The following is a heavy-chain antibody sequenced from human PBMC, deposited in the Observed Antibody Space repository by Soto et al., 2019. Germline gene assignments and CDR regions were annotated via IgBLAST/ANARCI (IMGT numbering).Heavy chain of an antibody. V-gene: IGHV1-69*08. CDR1: GGTFSSYT. Sequence: QVQLVQSGAEVKKPGSSVKVSCKSSGGTFSSYTISWVRQAPGQGLEWMGRIIPILGIANYAQKFQGRVTITGDNSTSPAYMELSSPRSEDTAVYYCARESGGMDVWGQGTTVTVSS. CDR2: IIPILGIA. J-gene: IGHJ6*02. D-gene: IGHD3-10*01. CDR3: ARESGGMDV.